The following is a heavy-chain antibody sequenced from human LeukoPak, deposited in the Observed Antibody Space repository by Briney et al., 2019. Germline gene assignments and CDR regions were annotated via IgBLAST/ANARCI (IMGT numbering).Heavy chain of an antibody. J-gene: IGHJ4*02. CDR2: IRSKAYGGTT. D-gene: IGHD5-18*01. V-gene: IGHV3-49*04. CDR1: GFTFGDYA. Sequence: SLRLSCTASGFTFGDYAMSWVRQAPGKGLEWVGFIRSKAYGGTTEYAASVKGRFTISRDDSKSIAYLQMNSLKTEDTAVYYCTIPRVGYSYGYNYWGQGTLVTVSS. CDR3: TIPRVGYSYGYNY.